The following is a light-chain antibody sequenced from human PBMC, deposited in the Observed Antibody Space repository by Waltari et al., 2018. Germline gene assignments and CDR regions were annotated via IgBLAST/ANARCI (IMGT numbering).Light chain of an antibody. V-gene: IGLV2-14*01. J-gene: IGLJ2*01. CDR1: SRDIGLYNC. CDR3: ASCTDTIPPVV. CDR2: GVN. Sequence: QSALTQPASVSGSPGQSITISCTGTSRDIGLYNCFSWYQLHPGAAPTLILYGVNSRPSGVSNRFSGSKSGNTASLTISGLQGDDEADYFCASCTDTIPPVVFGGGTKLTVL.